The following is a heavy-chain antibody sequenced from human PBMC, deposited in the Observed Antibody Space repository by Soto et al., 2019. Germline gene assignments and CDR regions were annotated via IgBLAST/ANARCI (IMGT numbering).Heavy chain of an antibody. Sequence: SETLSLTCIASGGSISSYYWSWVRQPPGKGLEWIGYIYYTGSTNYNPSLKSRVTISIDTSKNQFSLKLSSVTAADTAVYYCARVGSYSGTYYNYFDYWGQGTLVTVSS. V-gene: IGHV4-59*01. J-gene: IGHJ4*02. CDR1: GGSISSYY. CDR3: ARVGSYSGTYYNYFDY. D-gene: IGHD1-26*01. CDR2: IYYTGST.